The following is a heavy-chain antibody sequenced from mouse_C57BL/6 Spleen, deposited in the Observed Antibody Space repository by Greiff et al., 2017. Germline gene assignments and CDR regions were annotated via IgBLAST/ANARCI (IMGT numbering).Heavy chain of an antibody. V-gene: IGHV1-52*01. CDR3: AREGDSSGYVDAMDY. D-gene: IGHD3-2*02. Sequence: QVQLQQPGAELVRPGSSVKLSCKASGYTFTSYWMHWVKQRPIQGLEWIGNIDPSDSETHYNQKFKDKATLTVDKSSSTAYMQLSSLTSEDSAVYYCAREGDSSGYVDAMDYWGQGTSVTVSS. CDR1: GYTFTSYW. J-gene: IGHJ4*01. CDR2: IDPSDSET.